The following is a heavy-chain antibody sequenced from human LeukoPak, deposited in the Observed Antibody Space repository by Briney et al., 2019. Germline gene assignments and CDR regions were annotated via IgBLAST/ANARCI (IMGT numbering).Heavy chain of an antibody. J-gene: IGHJ4*02. V-gene: IGHV3-23*01. CDR1: GFTFSSYA. CDR3: AGPVADFDY. CDR2: ISGRGGST. D-gene: IGHD6-19*01. Sequence: GGSLRLSCAASGFTFSSYAMSWVRQAPGKGLEWVSTISGRGGSTYYADSVKGRFTISRDNAKNSLYLQMNSLRAEDTAVYYCAGPVADFDYWGQGTLVTVSS.